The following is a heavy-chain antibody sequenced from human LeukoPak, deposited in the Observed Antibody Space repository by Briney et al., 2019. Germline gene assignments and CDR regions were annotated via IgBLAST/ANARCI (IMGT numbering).Heavy chain of an antibody. D-gene: IGHD3-22*01. CDR3: ARDREGSQYYDSSGYLDY. CDR2: ISYDGSNK. Sequence: GGSLRLSCAASGFTFSSYGMHWVRQAPGKGLEWVAVISYDGSNKYYADSVKGRFTISRDNSKNTLYLQMNSQRAEDTAVYYCARDREGSQYYDSSGYLDYWGQGTLVTVSS. V-gene: IGHV3-30*19. CDR1: GFTFSSYG. J-gene: IGHJ4*02.